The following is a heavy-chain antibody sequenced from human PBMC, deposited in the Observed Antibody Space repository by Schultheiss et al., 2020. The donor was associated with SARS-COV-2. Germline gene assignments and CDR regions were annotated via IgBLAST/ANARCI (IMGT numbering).Heavy chain of an antibody. Sequence: SETLSLTCAVYGGSFSGYYWSWIRQPPGKGLEWIGYIYYSGSTYYNPSLKSRVTMSVDTSKNQFSLKLSSVTAADTAVYYCARVAPITMVRGVMNYYYYMDVWGKGTTVTVSS. CDR2: IYYSGST. V-gene: IGHV4-34*01. CDR3: ARVAPITMVRGVMNYYYYMDV. CDR1: GGSFSGYY. J-gene: IGHJ6*03. D-gene: IGHD3-10*01.